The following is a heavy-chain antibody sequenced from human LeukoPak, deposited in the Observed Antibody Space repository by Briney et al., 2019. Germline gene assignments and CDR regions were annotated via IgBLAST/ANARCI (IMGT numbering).Heavy chain of an antibody. CDR2: IKLEGSEK. CDR1: GFSFSRVW. J-gene: IGHJ4*02. Sequence: GGSLRLSCAASGFSFSRVWMSWVRQAPGKGPEWVASIKLEGSEKYYVDSVKGRFTISRDNAKNSLYLQMNTLRAEDTAVYYCAKEGYWGQGTLVTVSS. CDR3: AKEGY. V-gene: IGHV3-7*01.